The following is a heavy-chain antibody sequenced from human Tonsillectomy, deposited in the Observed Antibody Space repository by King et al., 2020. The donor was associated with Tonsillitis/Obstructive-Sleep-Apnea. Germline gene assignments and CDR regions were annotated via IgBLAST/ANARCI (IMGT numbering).Heavy chain of an antibody. Sequence: VQLVESGGGLVKPGGSLRLSCAASGFTFSIYTMNWVRQAPGKGLEWVSSISSSSSYIYSADSVKGRFTISRDKAKNSLYLQMHSLRAEDTAVYYCAKTEELYYYYYMDVWGKGTTVTVSS. J-gene: IGHJ6*03. CDR3: AKTEELYYYYYMDV. CDR2: ISSSSSYI. CDR1: GFTFSIYT. D-gene: IGHD1-26*01. V-gene: IGHV3-21*01.